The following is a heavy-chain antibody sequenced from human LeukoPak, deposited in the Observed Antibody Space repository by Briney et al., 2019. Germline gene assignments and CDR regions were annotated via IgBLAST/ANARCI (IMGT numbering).Heavy chain of an antibody. D-gene: IGHD1-26*01. Sequence: SETLSLTCTVSGGSISSGGYYWRGIRQHPGKGLEWIGYIYYSGSTYYNPSLKSRVTISVDTSKNQFSLKLSSVTAADTAVYYCARGGGSGSREFDYWGQGTLVTVSS. CDR3: ARGGGSGSREFDY. CDR1: GGSISSGGYY. V-gene: IGHV4-31*03. J-gene: IGHJ4*02. CDR2: IYYSGST.